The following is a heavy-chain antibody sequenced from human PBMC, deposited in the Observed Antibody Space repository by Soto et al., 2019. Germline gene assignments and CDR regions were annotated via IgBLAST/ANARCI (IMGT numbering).Heavy chain of an antibody. CDR2: IIGSGGST. J-gene: IGHJ4*02. CDR1: GFTFSSYA. Sequence: GGSLSLSCAASGFTFSSYAISWVRQAPGKGLEWFSAIIGSGGSTYYEQSVKGRVTISRDNSKNTLYLQMNSVRAADTAVYYCAKGGLWLDYWGQGTLVTVSS. V-gene: IGHV3-23*01. CDR3: AKGGLWLDY. D-gene: IGHD5-18*01.